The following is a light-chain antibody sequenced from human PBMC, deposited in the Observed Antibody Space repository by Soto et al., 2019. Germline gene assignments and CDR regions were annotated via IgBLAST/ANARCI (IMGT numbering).Light chain of an antibody. CDR1: HSLNSGY. V-gene: IGKV3-20*01. Sequence: EIVLTQSPGTLSLSPGERATLSCRASHSLNSGYVAWYQQRPGQAPRLLIYGASTRATGVPGRFSGSGSGTDFTLTISRLGPEDFAVYFCQQYGSSATFGPGTKVDI. CDR2: GAS. J-gene: IGKJ3*01. CDR3: QQYGSSAT.